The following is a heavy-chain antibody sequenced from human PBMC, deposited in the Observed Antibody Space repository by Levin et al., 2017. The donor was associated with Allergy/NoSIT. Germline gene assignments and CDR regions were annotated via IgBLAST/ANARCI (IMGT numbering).Heavy chain of an antibody. D-gene: IGHD6-13*01. CDR2: ISYDGGNE. V-gene: IGHV3-30-3*01. CDR1: GFTFSNYA. Sequence: PGGSLRLSCAASGFTFSNYAMHWVRQAPGKGLEWVSVISYDGGNEYYADSVKGRFTISRDNSKNTLYLQMNSLRVEDTAVYYCARRVYSSSWYQAFDIWGQGTMVTVSS. CDR3: ARRVYSSSWYQAFDI. J-gene: IGHJ3*02.